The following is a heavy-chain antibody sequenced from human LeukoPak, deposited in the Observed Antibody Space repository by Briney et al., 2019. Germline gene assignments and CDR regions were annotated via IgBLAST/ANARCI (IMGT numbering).Heavy chain of an antibody. J-gene: IGHJ4*02. Sequence: GGSLRLSCEASGVTFSDFWMTWVRQAPGKGLEWVATMNQDESQKYYVDSVKGRFTISRDNAKNALYLQMNSLRAEDTAIYYCASFEYIYSFGGQGPLVTVSS. CDR2: MNQDESQK. V-gene: IGHV3-7*01. CDR3: ASFEYIYSF. CDR1: GVTFSDFW. D-gene: IGHD2-15*01.